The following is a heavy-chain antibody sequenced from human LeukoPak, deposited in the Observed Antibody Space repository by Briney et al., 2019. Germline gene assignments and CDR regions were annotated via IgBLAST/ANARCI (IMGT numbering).Heavy chain of an antibody. J-gene: IGHJ4*02. V-gene: IGHV1-18*01. CDR1: GYTFTSYG. Sequence: GASVKVSCKASGYTFTSYGISWLRQAPGQGFEWMGWISAYNGNTNYAQKLQGRVTMSTDTSTSTAYMELRSLRSDDTAVYYCAVYAPGYCSGGSCYSVIDYFDYWGQGTLVTVSS. CDR3: AVYAPGYCSGGSCYSVIDYFDY. CDR2: ISAYNGNT. D-gene: IGHD2-15*01.